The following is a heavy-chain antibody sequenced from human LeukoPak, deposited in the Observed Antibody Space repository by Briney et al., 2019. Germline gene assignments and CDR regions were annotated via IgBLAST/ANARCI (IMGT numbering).Heavy chain of an antibody. D-gene: IGHD3-22*01. V-gene: IGHV3-48*02. CDR2: INSDSGTI. Sequence: SGGSLRLSCAASGFPFSSYDMNWVRQAPGKGLEWLSYINSDSGTIYYADSVKGRFTISRDNAKNSLYLQMNSLRDEDTAVYYCARGLYYYDSSGYYGDTFDIWGQGTMVTVSS. CDR1: GFPFSSYD. J-gene: IGHJ3*02. CDR3: ARGLYYYDSSGYYGDTFDI.